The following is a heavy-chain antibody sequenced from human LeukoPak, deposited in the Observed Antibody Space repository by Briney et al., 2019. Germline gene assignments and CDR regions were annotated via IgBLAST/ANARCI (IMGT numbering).Heavy chain of an antibody. V-gene: IGHV3-48*03. CDR1: GFNLSSYE. CDR2: IYSSGSSI. D-gene: IGHD3-22*01. Sequence: PGGSLRPSCAASGFNLSSYEMNWVRQAPGKGLEWVSNIYSSGSSIYYADSVKGRFTISRDNAENSLYLQMNSLRAEDTAVYYCARGYYDSSGYFQHGRWGQGTLVTVSS. J-gene: IGHJ4*02. CDR3: ARGYYDSSGYFQHGR.